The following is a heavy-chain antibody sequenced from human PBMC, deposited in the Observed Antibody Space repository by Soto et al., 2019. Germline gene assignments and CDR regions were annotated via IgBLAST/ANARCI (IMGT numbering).Heavy chain of an antibody. V-gene: IGHV3-23*01. CDR3: AKGPLDEVVVAAPEYADY. D-gene: IGHD2-15*01. CDR1: GFTFSSYA. J-gene: IGHJ4*02. CDR2: ISGSGGST. Sequence: EVQLLESGGGLVQPGGSLRLSCAASGFTFSSYAMSWVRQAPGKGLEWVSAISGSGGSTYYADSVKGRFTISRDNSKNTLYLKMNSLRAADTAVYYCAKGPLDEVVVAAPEYADYWGQGTLVTVSS.